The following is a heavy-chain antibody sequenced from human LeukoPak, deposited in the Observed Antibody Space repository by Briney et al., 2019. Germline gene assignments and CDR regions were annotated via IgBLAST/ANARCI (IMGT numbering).Heavy chain of an antibody. Sequence: GGSLRLSCAASGFTFSSYAMSWVRQAPGKGLEWVSAISGSGGSTYYADSVKGRFTISRDNSKNTLYLQMNSLRAEATAVYYCAKVLELVVVAVTHFDYWGQGTLVTVAS. CDR1: GFTFSSYA. D-gene: IGHD2-15*01. CDR3: AKVLELVVVAVTHFDY. J-gene: IGHJ4*02. V-gene: IGHV3-23*01. CDR2: ISGSGGST.